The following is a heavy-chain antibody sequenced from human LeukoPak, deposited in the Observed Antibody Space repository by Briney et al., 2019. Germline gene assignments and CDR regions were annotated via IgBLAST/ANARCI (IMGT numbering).Heavy chain of an antibody. CDR2: IKQDGSEK. V-gene: IGHV3-7*01. J-gene: IGHJ6*02. Sequence: GESLRLSCAASGFTFSSYWMSWVRQAPGKGLEWVANIKQDGSEKYYVDSVKGRFTISRDNAKNSLYLQMNSLRAEDTAVYYCARDSPTVTGQLYGMDVWGQGTTVTVSS. CDR1: GFTFSSYW. D-gene: IGHD5-18*01. CDR3: ARDSPTVTGQLYGMDV.